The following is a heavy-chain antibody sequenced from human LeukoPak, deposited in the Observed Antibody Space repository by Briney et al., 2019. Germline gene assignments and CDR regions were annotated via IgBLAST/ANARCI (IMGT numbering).Heavy chain of an antibody. CDR3: AAGAGWLIDW. Sequence: PGGSLRLSCAASGFTFSNYWMNWVRQAPGGGMEWVAIIEKDGSEILYVDSVKGRFTISRDNAKNSLYLQMNSLRAEDTAVYYCAAGAGWLIDWWGQGTLVTVSS. J-gene: IGHJ4*02. D-gene: IGHD6-19*01. V-gene: IGHV3-7*01. CDR2: IEKDGSEI. CDR1: GFTFSNYW.